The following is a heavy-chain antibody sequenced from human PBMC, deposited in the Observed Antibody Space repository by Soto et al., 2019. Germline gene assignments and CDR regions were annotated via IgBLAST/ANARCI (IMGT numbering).Heavy chain of an antibody. D-gene: IGHD3-22*01. J-gene: IGHJ3*02. CDR1: GFTSSSYW. Sequence: EVQLVESGGGLVQPGGSLRLSCAASGFTSSSYWIHWVRQAPGKGLVWVSRISNEGSSTNYAESVKGRFTISRDNAKNTVYLQMNRLRAEDTAVYYGARYTYYYDSSDHFSADAFDIWGQGTMVTVSS. V-gene: IGHV3-74*01. CDR3: ARYTYYYDSSDHFSADAFDI. CDR2: ISNEGSST.